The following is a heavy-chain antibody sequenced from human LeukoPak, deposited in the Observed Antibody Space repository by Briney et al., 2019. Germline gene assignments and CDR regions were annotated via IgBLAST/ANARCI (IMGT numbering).Heavy chain of an antibody. V-gene: IGHV1-46*01. J-gene: IGHJ4*02. CDR1: GYTFTSYY. CDR2: INPSGGST. D-gene: IGHD3-22*01. CDR3: ARDRYYYDSSGYYDY. Sequence: ASVKVSCKASGYTFTSYYMHWVQQAPGQGLEWMGIINPSGGSTSYAQKFQGRVTMTRDTSTSTVYMELSSLRSEDTAVYYCARDRYYYDSSGYYDYWGQGTLVTVSS.